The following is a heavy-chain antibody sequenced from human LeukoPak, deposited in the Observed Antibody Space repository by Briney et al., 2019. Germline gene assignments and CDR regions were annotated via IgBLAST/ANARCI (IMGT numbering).Heavy chain of an antibody. D-gene: IGHD6-13*01. CDR1: GFTFSDYW. V-gene: IGHV3-7*01. CDR2: IKEDGSEI. J-gene: IGHJ1*01. Sequence: GGSLRLSCAASGFTFSDYWMSWIRQAPGKGLEWVANIKEDGSEISYVHSVKGRFTISRDNARNSLYLQMNSLRDEDAAVYSCAREKYVAGEFFQHWGQGTLVTVSS. CDR3: AREKYVAGEFFQH.